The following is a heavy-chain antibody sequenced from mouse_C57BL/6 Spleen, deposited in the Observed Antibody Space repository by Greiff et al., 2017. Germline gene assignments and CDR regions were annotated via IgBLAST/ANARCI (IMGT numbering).Heavy chain of an antibody. D-gene: IGHD1-1*01. V-gene: IGHV1-69*01. CDR2: IDPSDSYT. J-gene: IGHJ4*01. CDR3: ARNYYGSSLEGAMDY. CDR1: GYTFTSYW. Sequence: QVQLQQPGAELVMPGASVKLSCKASGYTFTSYWMHWVKQRPGQGLEWIGEIDPSDSYTNYNQKFKGKSTLSVDKSSSTAYMQLSSLTSEDSAVYYCARNYYGSSLEGAMDYWGQGTSVTVSS.